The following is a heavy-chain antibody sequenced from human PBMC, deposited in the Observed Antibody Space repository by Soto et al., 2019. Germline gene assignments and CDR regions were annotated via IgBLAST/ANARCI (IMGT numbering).Heavy chain of an antibody. CDR3: ARGGGYDSFDF. V-gene: IGHV4-30-2*06. J-gene: IGHJ4*02. Sequence: PSETLSLTCIVSGVTISYGGYSWIWIRQSPGKGLEWLGYISHVETTYYNPSFQSRLSLSIDRTRNQFSLSLSSMTAADKAVYYCARGGGYDSFDFWGQGIQVTVS. CDR2: ISHVETT. CDR1: GVTISYGGYS. D-gene: IGHD3-3*01.